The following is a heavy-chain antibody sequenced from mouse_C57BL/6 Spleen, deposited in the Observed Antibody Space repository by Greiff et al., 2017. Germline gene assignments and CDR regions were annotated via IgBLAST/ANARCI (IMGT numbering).Heavy chain of an antibody. V-gene: IGHV1-82*01. CDR1: GYAFSSSW. CDR2: IYPGDGDT. J-gene: IGHJ2*01. D-gene: IGHD2-5*01. CDR3: AREDYSNLDY. Sequence: QVQLQQSGPELVKPGASVKISCKASGYAFSSSWMNWVKQRPGKGLEWIGRIYPGDGDTNYNGKFKGKATLTADKSSSTAYMQLSSLTSEDSAVYVCAREDYSNLDYWGQGTTLTVAS.